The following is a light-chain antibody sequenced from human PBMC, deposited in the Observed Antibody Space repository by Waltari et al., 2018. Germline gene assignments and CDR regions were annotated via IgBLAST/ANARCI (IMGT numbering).Light chain of an antibody. J-gene: IGKJ1*01. V-gene: IGKV3-20*01. CDR3: QKYVGSPAT. CDR1: QSIRHS. Sequence: DIVCTQSPGTVLLCPGHSSPPSCGASQSIRHSLAWYQQNPGQAPRLLIYPASTRATGIPDRFSGSGSGTDFSLTISRLEPEDFALYYCQKYVGSPATFGQGTKVEIK. CDR2: PAS.